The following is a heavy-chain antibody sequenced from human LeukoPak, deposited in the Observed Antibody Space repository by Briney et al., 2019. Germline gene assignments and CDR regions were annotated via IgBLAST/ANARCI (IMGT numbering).Heavy chain of an antibody. CDR3: AGYSGYDKGNYYYYYGMDV. CDR2: IYHSGST. V-gene: IGHV4-30-2*01. D-gene: IGHD5-12*01. J-gene: IGHJ6*02. Sequence: SETLSLTCAVSGGSISSDGYSWSWIRQPPGKGLEWFGYIYHSGSTYYNPPLKSRVTISVDRSKNQFSLKLSSVTAADTAVYYCAGYSGYDKGNYYYYYGMDVWGQGTTVTVSS. CDR1: GGSISSDGYS.